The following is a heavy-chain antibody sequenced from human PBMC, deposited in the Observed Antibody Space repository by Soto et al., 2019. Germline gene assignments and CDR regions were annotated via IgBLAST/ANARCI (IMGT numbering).Heavy chain of an antibody. V-gene: IGHV3-30-3*01. CDR3: GRAGSRNKWSDAPIDY. J-gene: IGHJ4*02. Sequence: GGSLRLSCAASGFTFSSYAMHWVRQAPGEGLEWVAIISYHGSNIYYADSVKGRFTISRDNAENSLYLQMNSLMAGDTAVYYCGRAGSRNKWSDAPIDYWGQGTRVTVSS. CDR2: ISYHGSNI. CDR1: GFTFSSYA. D-gene: IGHD2-15*01.